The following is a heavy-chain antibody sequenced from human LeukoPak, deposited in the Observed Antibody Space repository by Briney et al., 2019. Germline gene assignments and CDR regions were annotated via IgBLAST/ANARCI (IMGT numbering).Heavy chain of an antibody. Sequence: SETLSLTCAVSGGSISSGGYSWSWIRQPPGKGLEWIGYIYHSGSTYYNPSLKSRVTISVDRSKNQFSLKLSSVTAADTAVHYCARDKLGIVGVTGWFDPWGQGTLVTVSS. CDR2: IYHSGST. CDR1: GGSISSGGYS. V-gene: IGHV4-30-2*01. D-gene: IGHD1-26*01. CDR3: ARDKLGIVGVTGWFDP. J-gene: IGHJ5*02.